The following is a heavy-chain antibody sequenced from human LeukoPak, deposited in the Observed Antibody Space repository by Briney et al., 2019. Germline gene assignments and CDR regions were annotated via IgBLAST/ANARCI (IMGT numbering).Heavy chain of an antibody. V-gene: IGHV4-59*01. CDR1: GDPFSSS. J-gene: IGHJ4*02. CDR2: IYYGGST. D-gene: IGHD6-19*01. Sequence: SETLSLTCTVFGDPFSSSWSWIRQPPGKGLRWIGYIYYGGSTNYNPSLKSRVTTSVDSSKNQFSLRLTSVTAADTALYYCARGSDSSGWRRFDYWGQGILVTVSS. CDR3: ARGSDSSGWRRFDY.